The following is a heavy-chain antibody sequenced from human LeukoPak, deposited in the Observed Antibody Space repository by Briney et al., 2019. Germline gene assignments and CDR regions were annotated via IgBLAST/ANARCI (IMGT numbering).Heavy chain of an antibody. CDR2: ISSSSSMI. V-gene: IGHV3-48*02. CDR3: ARDYGDLPARVPYFDY. CDR1: GFTFSSYS. J-gene: IGHJ4*02. Sequence: GGSLRLSCAASGFTFSSYSMNWVRQAPGKGLEWVSYISSSSSMIYYADSVKGRFTISRDNAKSSLYLQMKSLRDEDTAIYYCARDYGDLPARVPYFDYWGQGTLVTVSS. D-gene: IGHD4-17*01.